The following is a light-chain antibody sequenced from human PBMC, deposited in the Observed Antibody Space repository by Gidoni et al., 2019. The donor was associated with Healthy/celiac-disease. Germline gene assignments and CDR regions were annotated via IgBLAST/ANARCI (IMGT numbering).Light chain of an antibody. Sequence: EIVMTQSPATLSVSPGERATLSCRASQSVSSNLAWYQQKPGQAPRLLIYGASTRATGNPARFSGSGSGTEFTLTISSLQSEDFAVYYCQQYNNWPITFGGGTKVEIK. CDR2: GAS. CDR3: QQYNNWPIT. CDR1: QSVSSN. V-gene: IGKV3-15*01. J-gene: IGKJ4*01.